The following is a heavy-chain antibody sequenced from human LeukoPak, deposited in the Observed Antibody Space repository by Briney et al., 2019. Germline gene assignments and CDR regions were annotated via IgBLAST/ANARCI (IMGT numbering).Heavy chain of an antibody. V-gene: IGHV3-15*01. J-gene: IGHJ3*02. Sequence: GGSLRLSCAASGITFSNTWMNWVRQAPGKGLEWVGRIKTKTDGGPTDYAAPVQGRFTISRDDSKNTVYLQMNSLKTEDTALYYCTTNDAFDIWGQGTMVTVSS. CDR2: IKTKTDGGPT. CDR3: TTNDAFDI. CDR1: GITFSNTW.